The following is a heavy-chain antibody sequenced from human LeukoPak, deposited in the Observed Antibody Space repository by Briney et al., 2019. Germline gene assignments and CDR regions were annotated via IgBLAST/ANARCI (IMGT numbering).Heavy chain of an antibody. CDR3: ARGGADLDY. CDR2: ISAYNGNT. D-gene: IGHD4/OR15-4a*01. J-gene: IGHJ4*02. Sequence: ASVKVSCKASGYTFNTYGISWVRQAPGQGLEWMGWISAYNGNTNYAQKFKGRVTMTIDTSTSTVYMEPRSLRSDDTAVYYCARGGADLDYWGQGTLVTVSS. V-gene: IGHV1-18*01. CDR1: GYTFNTYG.